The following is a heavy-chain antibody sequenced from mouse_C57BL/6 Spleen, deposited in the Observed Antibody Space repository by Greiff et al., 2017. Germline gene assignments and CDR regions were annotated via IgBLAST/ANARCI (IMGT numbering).Heavy chain of an antibody. CDR3: ARQGSTMVTTNWYFDV. Sequence: EVKLVESGGGLVQPGGSLKLSCAASGFTFSDYGMAWVRQAPRKGPEWVAFISNLAYSIYYADTVTGRFTISRENAKNTLFLEMSSLRSEDTAMYYCARQGSTMVTTNWYFDVWGTGTTVTVSS. J-gene: IGHJ1*03. CDR1: GFTFSDYG. CDR2: ISNLAYSI. D-gene: IGHD2-1*01. V-gene: IGHV5-15*01.